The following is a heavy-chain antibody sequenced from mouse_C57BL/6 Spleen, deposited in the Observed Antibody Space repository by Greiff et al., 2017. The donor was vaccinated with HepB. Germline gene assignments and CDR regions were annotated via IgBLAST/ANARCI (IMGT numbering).Heavy chain of an antibody. CDR2: IDPNSGGT. J-gene: IGHJ2*01. CDR3: GRRNELYYFDY. V-gene: IGHV1-72*01. Sequence: QVQLQQPGAELVKPGASVKLSCKASGYTFTSYWMHWVKQRPGRGLEWIGGIDPNSGGTKYNEKFKSKATLTVDKPSSTAYMQLSSLTSEDSAVDYCGRRNELYYFDYWGQGTTLTVSS. CDR1: GYTFTSYW.